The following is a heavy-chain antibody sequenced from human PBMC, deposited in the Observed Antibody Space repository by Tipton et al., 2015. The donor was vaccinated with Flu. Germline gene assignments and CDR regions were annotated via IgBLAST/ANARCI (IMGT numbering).Heavy chain of an antibody. V-gene: IGHV4-59*08. CDR1: GGSISSYF. CDR3: ARSYNSGAGSYYGY. J-gene: IGHJ4*02. Sequence: TLFLTCSVSGGSISSYFWSWIRQPPGKGLEWIGYIYYTGSTSYNPSLKSRVTISVDTSKNQFSLKLSSVTAADTAVYYCARSYNSGAGSYYGYWGQGTLVTVSS. D-gene: IGHD3-10*01. CDR2: IYYTGST.